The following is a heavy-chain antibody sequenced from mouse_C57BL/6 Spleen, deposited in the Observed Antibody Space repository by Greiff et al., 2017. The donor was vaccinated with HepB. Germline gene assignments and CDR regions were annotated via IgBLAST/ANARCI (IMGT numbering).Heavy chain of an antibody. Sequence: QVQLQQSGPELVKPGASVKLSCKASGYTFTSYWMHWVKERPGQGLEWIGYINPSSGYTKYNQKFKDKATLTADKSSSTAYMQLSSLTYEDSAVYYCAREDAVVSTRGYFDVWGTGTTVTVSS. D-gene: IGHD1-1*01. CDR1: GYTFTSYW. J-gene: IGHJ1*03. CDR2: INPSSGYT. CDR3: AREDAVVSTRGYFDV. V-gene: IGHV1-7*01.